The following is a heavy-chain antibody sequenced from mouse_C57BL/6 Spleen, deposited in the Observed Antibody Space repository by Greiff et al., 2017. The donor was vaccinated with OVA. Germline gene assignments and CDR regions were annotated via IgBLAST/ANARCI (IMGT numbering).Heavy chain of an antibody. D-gene: IGHD2-3*01. CDR2: IDPSDSET. Sequence: QVQLQQPGAELVRPGSSVKLSCKASGYTFTSYWMHWVKQRPIQGLEWIGNIDPSDSETHYNQKFKDKATLTVDKSSSTAYMQLSSLTSEDSAVYYCARSIYDGYYFDYWGQGTTLTVSS. CDR1: GYTFTSYW. V-gene: IGHV1-52*01. J-gene: IGHJ2*01. CDR3: ARSIYDGYYFDY.